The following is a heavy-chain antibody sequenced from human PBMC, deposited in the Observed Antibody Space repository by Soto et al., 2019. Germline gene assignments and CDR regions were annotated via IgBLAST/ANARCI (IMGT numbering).Heavy chain of an antibody. D-gene: IGHD3-10*01. V-gene: IGHV1-2*04. J-gene: IGHJ5*02. CDR1: GYTFTGYY. CDR2: INPNSGGT. Sequence: ASVKVSCKASGYTFTGYYMHWVRQAPGQGLEWMGWINPNSGGTNYAQKFQGWVTMTRDTSISTAYMELSRLRSDDTAVYYCARGVGSGSYYNQYNWFDPWGQGTLVTVSS. CDR3: ARGVGSGSYYNQYNWFDP.